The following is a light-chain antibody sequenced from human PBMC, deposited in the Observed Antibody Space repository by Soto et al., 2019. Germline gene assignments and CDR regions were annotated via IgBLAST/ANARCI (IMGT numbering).Light chain of an antibody. CDR3: QQFGTSPLWT. Sequence: IVLTQAPGCLSLSPGERASLSCRAGQSVNSNYLAWYQQKPGQAPRLLMYETSTRATGIPDRFSSSGSGTDFTLTISRLEPEDFAVYFCQQFGTSPLWTFGQGTKVDIK. J-gene: IGKJ1*01. V-gene: IGKV3-20*01. CDR2: ETS. CDR1: QSVNSNY.